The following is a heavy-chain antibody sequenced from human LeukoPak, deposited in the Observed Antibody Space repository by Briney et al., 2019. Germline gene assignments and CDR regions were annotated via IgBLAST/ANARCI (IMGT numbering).Heavy chain of an antibody. CDR3: ARDPPYSSSTEDI. CDR1: GYSVSSSYY. V-gene: IGHV4-38-2*02. J-gene: IGHJ3*02. D-gene: IGHD6-6*01. Sequence: SETLSLTCTVSGYSVSSSYYWGWIRQPPGRGLEWIGSIFHSGSAYYNTSLKSRVTISIDTSKNQFSLKLSSVTAADTAVYYCARDPPYSSSTEDIWGQGTMVTVSS. CDR2: IFHSGSA.